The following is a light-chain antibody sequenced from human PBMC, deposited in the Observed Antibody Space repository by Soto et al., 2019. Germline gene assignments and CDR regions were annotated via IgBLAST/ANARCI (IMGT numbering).Light chain of an antibody. V-gene: IGLV2-8*01. Sequence: QSALTQPASVSGSPGQSITISCTGTSSDVGGYNYVSWYQQHPGKAPKLVIYEVTKRPSGVPDRVSASKSGNTASLTVSGLRAEDEADYYCSSYAGSNNFVFGSGTKGTVL. CDR2: EVT. J-gene: IGLJ1*01. CDR1: SSDVGGYNY. CDR3: SSYAGSNNFV.